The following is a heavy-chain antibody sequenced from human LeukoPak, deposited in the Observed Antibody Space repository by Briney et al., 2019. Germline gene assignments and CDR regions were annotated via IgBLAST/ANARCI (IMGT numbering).Heavy chain of an antibody. CDR3: ARDGDYVWGSYRYADY. Sequence: GGSLRLSCAASGFTFSSYSMNWVRQAPGKGLEWVVNIKQDGSEKYYVDSVKGRFTISRDNAKDSLYLQMNSLRAEDTAVYYCARDGDYVWGSYRYADYWGQGTLVTVSS. J-gene: IGHJ4*02. D-gene: IGHD3-16*02. V-gene: IGHV3-7*03. CDR2: IKQDGSEK. CDR1: GFTFSSYS.